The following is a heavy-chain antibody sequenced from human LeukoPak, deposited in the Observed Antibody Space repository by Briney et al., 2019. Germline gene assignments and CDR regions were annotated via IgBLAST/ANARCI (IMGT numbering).Heavy chain of an antibody. Sequence: SVKVSCKASGYTFTSYAMHWVRQAPGQGLEWMGGIIPIFGTANYAQKFQGRVTITADESTSTAYMELSSLRSEDTAVYYCAGVTGTTLNYWGQGTLVTVSS. V-gene: IGHV1-69*13. CDR3: AGVTGTTLNY. D-gene: IGHD1-7*01. CDR1: GYTFTSYA. CDR2: IIPIFGTA. J-gene: IGHJ4*02.